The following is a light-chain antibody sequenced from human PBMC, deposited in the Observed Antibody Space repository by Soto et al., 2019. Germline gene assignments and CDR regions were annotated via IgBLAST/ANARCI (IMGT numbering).Light chain of an antibody. V-gene: IGKV1-9*01. Sequence: DIQLTQSPSFLSASVGDRVTITCRASQGISSYLAWYQQKPGKAPKLLIYAASTLQSGVPSRFSGSGSGTDFTLTISSLQPEDFATYYCQQLNSYPQITFGQGTRLEIK. CDR2: AAS. CDR1: QGISSY. J-gene: IGKJ5*01. CDR3: QQLNSYPQIT.